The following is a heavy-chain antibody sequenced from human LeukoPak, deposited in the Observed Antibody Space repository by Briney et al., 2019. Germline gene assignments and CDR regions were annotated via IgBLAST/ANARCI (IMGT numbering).Heavy chain of an antibody. CDR2: IYHSGST. CDR3: ARMVYCSGGSCFDYFDY. CDR1: GYSISSGYY. J-gene: IGHJ4*02. V-gene: IGHV4-38-2*02. Sequence: SETLSLTCTVSGYSISSGYYWGWIRPPPGKGLEGIGSIYHSGSTYYNPSLKSRVTISVDTSKNQFSLKLSSVTAADTAVYYCARMVYCSGGSCFDYFDYWGQGTLVTVSS. D-gene: IGHD2-15*01.